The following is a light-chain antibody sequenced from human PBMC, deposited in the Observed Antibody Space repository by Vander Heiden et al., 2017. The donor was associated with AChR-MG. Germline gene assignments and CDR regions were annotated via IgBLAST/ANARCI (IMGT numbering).Light chain of an antibody. V-gene: IGLV2-8*01. CDR1: SSDVGGYNY. CDR2: EVS. J-gene: IGLJ1*01. Sequence: QSALTQPPSASGSPGQSVTISCTGTSSDVGGYNYVSWYQQHPGKAPKLMIYEVSKRPSGVPDRFSGSKSENTASLTVSGLQAEDEADYYCSSYAGSNKLGVFGTGTKVTVL. CDR3: SSYAGSNKLGV.